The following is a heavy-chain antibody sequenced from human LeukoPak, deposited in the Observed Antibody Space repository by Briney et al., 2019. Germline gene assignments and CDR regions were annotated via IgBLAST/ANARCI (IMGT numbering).Heavy chain of an antibody. Sequence: GESLKISCKTPGFTFTTHWIAWVRQKPGEGLELMGIIFPGDVDTNYSPACKAQVTISADKSTTTAYLLWSSLKASDTAMYYCARYYFWTGSYFYDYWGQGTLVTVSS. D-gene: IGHD3/OR15-3a*01. CDR3: ARYYFWTGSYFYDY. CDR2: IFPGDVDT. V-gene: IGHV5-51*01. CDR1: GFTFTTHW. J-gene: IGHJ4*02.